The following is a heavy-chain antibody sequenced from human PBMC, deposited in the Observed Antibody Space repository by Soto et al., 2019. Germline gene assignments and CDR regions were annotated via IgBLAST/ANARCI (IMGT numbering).Heavy chain of an antibody. J-gene: IGHJ6*02. CDR3: ASSSYQLLRSGLDV. CDR2: IYYSGST. CDR1: GGSISSYY. D-gene: IGHD2-2*01. V-gene: IGHV4-59*12. Sequence: PSETLSLTCTVSGGSISSYYWSWIRQPPGKGLEWIGDIYYSGSTNYNPSLKSRVTISVDTSKNQFSQKLSSVTAADTAVYYCASSSYQLLRSGLDVWGQGTTVTVSS.